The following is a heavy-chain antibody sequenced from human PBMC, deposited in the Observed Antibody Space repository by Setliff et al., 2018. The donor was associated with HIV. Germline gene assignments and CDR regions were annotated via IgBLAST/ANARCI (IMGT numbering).Heavy chain of an antibody. J-gene: IGHJ4*02. Sequence: GESLKISCKGSGYSFSSYWIGWVRQMPGKGLEFMGLIYPADSDTRYSPSFQGQVTISADKSINTTYLQWSSLKASDTAMYYCARIGGYDFPFDYWGQGTLVTVSS. CDR3: ARIGGYDFPFDY. CDR1: GYSFSSYW. V-gene: IGHV5-51*01. D-gene: IGHD5-12*01. CDR2: IYPADSDT.